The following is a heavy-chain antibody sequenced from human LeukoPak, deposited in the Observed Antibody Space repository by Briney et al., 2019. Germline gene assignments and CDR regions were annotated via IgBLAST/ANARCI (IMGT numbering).Heavy chain of an antibody. CDR3: ASSFTVTTKKNNFGY. Sequence: PGGSLRLSCAASGFTFSTYAMSWVRQAPGKGLEWVSGISGSGGSTYYADSVKGRFTISRDKSKNTLYVQTNSLRAEDTAVYYCASSFTVTTKKNNFGYWGQGTLVTVSS. D-gene: IGHD4-17*01. CDR1: GFTFSTYA. CDR2: ISGSGGST. V-gene: IGHV3-23*01. J-gene: IGHJ4*02.